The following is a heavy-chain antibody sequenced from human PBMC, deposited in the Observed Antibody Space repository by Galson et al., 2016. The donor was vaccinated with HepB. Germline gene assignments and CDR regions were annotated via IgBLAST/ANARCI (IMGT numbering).Heavy chain of an antibody. CDR1: GYSFDSYW. CDR3: ARQDRIAAPANQPFDL. CDR2: IFPGDSDS. D-gene: IGHD6-25*01. Sequence: QSGAEVKKPGESLKISCQASGYSFDSYWIGWVRQMPGQGLEWMGIIFPGDSDSRYSPSFRGQVIFTVDKSTTTAFLQWSSLKASDTGIYFCARQDRIAAPANQPFDLWGQGTLVAV. V-gene: IGHV5-51*01. J-gene: IGHJ3*01.